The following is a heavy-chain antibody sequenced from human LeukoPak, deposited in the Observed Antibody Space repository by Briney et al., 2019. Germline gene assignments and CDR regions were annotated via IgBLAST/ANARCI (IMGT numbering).Heavy chain of an antibody. CDR2: IYPGDSDT. CDR1: GYSFTSYW. J-gene: IGHJ4*02. Sequence: GESLKISCKGSGYSFTSYWIGWVRQMPGKGLEWMGIIYPGDSDTRYSPSFQGQVTISADKSISTAYLQWSSLKASDTAMCYCARQQRGYSYGSGIDYWGQGTLVTVSS. CDR3: ARQQRGYSYGSGIDY. D-gene: IGHD5-18*01. V-gene: IGHV5-51*01.